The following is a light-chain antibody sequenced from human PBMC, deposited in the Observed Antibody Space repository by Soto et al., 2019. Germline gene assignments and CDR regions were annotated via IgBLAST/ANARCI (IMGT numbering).Light chain of an antibody. CDR3: QQYGGSPQT. Sequence: EIVLTQSPGTLSLSPGERATLSCRASQSVSNNYLAWYQQKPGQAPRLLIFGASSRATDIPDRFSGRGSGTDFTLTVTSLEPEDFAVYYWQQYGGSPQTFGQGTKVEIK. V-gene: IGKV3-20*01. J-gene: IGKJ1*01. CDR1: QSVSNNY. CDR2: GAS.